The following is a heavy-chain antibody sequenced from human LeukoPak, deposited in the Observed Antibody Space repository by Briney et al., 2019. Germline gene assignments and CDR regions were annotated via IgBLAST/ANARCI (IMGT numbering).Heavy chain of an antibody. D-gene: IGHD3-22*01. Sequence: GGSLRLSCAASGFTVSSNYISWVRQAPGKGLEWVSVIYSGGSTYYADSVKGRFTISRDNSKDTLYLQMNSLRAEDTAVYYCASPLYYDSRFGAFDICGQGTMVTVSS. V-gene: IGHV3-53*01. J-gene: IGHJ3*02. CDR3: ASPLYYDSRFGAFDI. CDR1: GFTVSSNY. CDR2: IYSGGST.